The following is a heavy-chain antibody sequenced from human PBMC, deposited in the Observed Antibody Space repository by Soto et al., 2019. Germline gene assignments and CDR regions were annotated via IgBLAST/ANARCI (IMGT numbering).Heavy chain of an antibody. J-gene: IGHJ5*02. D-gene: IGHD3-9*01. V-gene: IGHV4-39*01. Sequence: SETLSLTCTVSGGSMSSRSHYWGWVRQPPGKGLEWIASTYNSGRTFYNPSLESRITISVDTSNNQFSPKLSSVTAADTAVYFCARHDDYILTGYEINWFDPWGQGTLVTGSS. CDR2: TYNSGRT. CDR3: ARHDDYILTGYEINWFDP. CDR1: GGSMSSRSHY.